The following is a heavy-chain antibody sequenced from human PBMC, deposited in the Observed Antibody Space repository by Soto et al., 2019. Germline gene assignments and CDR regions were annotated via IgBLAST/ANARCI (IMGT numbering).Heavy chain of an antibody. CDR2: ISGSGGST. D-gene: IGHD6-19*01. CDR3: AKVIWYSSGWYVKRTHDVFDI. V-gene: IGHV3-23*01. J-gene: IGHJ3*02. CDR1: GFSFSSYA. Sequence: PGGSLRLSCAASGFSFSSYAMSWFRQAPGKGLEWVSAISGSGGSTYYADSVKGRFTISRDNSKNTLYLQMNSLRAEDTAVYYCAKVIWYSSGWYVKRTHDVFDIWGKGTMVTISS.